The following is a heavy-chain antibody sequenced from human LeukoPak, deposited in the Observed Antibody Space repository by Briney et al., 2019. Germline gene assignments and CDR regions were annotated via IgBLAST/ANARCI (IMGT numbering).Heavy chain of an antibody. J-gene: IGHJ4*02. CDR2: IYYSGST. CDR1: GGSISSSSYY. Sequence: SETLSLTCTVSGGSISSSSYYWGWIRQPPGKGLEWIGSIYYSGSTYYNPSLKSRVTISVDTSKNQFSLKLSSVTAADTAVYYCAAVDTAMASLDYWGQGTLVTVPS. CDR3: AAVDTAMASLDY. V-gene: IGHV4-39*07. D-gene: IGHD5-18*01.